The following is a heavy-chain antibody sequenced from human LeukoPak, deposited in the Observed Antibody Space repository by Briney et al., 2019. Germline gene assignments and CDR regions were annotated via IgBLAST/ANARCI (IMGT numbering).Heavy chain of an antibody. J-gene: IGHJ4*02. Sequence: SETLSLTCAVYGGSLSGYYWTFIRQPPGKGPEWIGEINHSGSTNYNPSLKSRATISVDTSRNEFSLRLNSVTAADTAVYYRATFRWGVGFEYWGQGTLVTVSS. V-gene: IGHV4-34*01. CDR3: ATFRWGVGFEY. CDR1: GGSLSGYY. D-gene: IGHD3-16*01. CDR2: INHSGST.